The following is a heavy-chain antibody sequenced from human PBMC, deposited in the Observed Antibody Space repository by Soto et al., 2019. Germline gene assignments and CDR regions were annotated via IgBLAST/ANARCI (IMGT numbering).Heavy chain of an antibody. V-gene: IGHV3-43D*04. Sequence: LRLSCAASGFTFDAYAIRWVRQAPGKGLEWVSLISWDGGTTFYADSVKGRFSVSRDNSKNSVYLQMNSLRVEDSGLYYCAKDAPRYCSSSSCSTGFDPWGQGTQVTVSS. CDR3: AKDAPRYCSSSSCSTGFDP. D-gene: IGHD2-15*01. J-gene: IGHJ5*02. CDR1: GFTFDAYA. CDR2: ISWDGGTT.